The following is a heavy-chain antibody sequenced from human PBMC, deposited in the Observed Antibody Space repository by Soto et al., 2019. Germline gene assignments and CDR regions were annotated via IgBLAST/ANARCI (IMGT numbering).Heavy chain of an antibody. J-gene: IGHJ5*02. CDR1: GGSISSYY. Sequence: QVQLQESGPGLVKPSETLSLTCTVSGGSISSYYWSWIRQPPGKGLEWIGYIYYIGSTNYNPSLKSRVTISVDTSKNQFSLKLSSVTAADTAVYYCARDLPGGYDKPPHVGGDWFDPWGQGTLVTVSS. D-gene: IGHD5-12*01. CDR3: ARDLPGGYDKPPHVGGDWFDP. V-gene: IGHV4-59*01. CDR2: IYYIGST.